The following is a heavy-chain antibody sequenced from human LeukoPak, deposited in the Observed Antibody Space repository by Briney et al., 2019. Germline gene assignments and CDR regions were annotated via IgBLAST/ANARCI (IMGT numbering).Heavy chain of an antibody. Sequence: SETLSLTCTVSGGSISNYYWSGIRQPPGKGLEWIAYMYPSGNTNYNPSLKSRVTISVDTSKNQFSLKLSSVTAADTAVYFCARHYTGFCNGGPCPFYFDYWRQGTLVTISS. J-gene: IGHJ4*02. CDR3: ARHYTGFCNGGPCPFYFDY. CDR1: GGSISNYY. V-gene: IGHV4-59*08. D-gene: IGHD2-15*01. CDR2: MYPSGNT.